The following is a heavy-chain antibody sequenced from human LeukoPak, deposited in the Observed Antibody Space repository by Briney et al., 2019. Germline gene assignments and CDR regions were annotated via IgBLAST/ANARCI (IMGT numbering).Heavy chain of an antibody. D-gene: IGHD7-27*01. J-gene: IGHJ6*03. CDR3: ARHPLLLNRGLEQYYYYYMDV. CDR2: IYHSGST. V-gene: IGHV4-4*02. CDR1: GGSISSSNW. Sequence: SGTLSLTCAVSGGSISSSNWWSWVRQPPGKGLEWIGEIYHSGSTYYNPSLKSRVTISVDTSKNQFSLKLSSVTAADTAVYYCARHPLLLNRGLEQYYYYYMDVWGKGTTVTVSS.